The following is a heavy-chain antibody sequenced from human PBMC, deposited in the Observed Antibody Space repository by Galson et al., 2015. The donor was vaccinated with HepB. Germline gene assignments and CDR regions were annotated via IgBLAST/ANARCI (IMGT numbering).Heavy chain of an antibody. CDR1: GFSFSDYG. V-gene: IGHV3-64D*06. D-gene: IGHD5-12*01. CDR2: ITKTGDNT. J-gene: IGHJ4*02. Sequence: SLRLSCAASGFSFSDYGMHWVRQAPGKGLEYVSTITKTGDNTYYADSLKGRFTISRDNSKNTLYLQMSGLRVEDTALYYCVKDGTATMTHLDYWGQGTLGTVSS. CDR3: VKDGTATMTHLDY.